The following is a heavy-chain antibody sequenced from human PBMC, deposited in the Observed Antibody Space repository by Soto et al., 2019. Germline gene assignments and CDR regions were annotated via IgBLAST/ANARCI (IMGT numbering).Heavy chain of an antibody. CDR1: GFTFDDYA. V-gene: IGHV3-9*01. CDR2: ISWNSGSI. J-gene: IGHJ6*02. Sequence: EVQLVESGGGLVQPGRSLRLSCAASGFTFDDYAMHWVRQAPGKGLEWVSGISWNSGSIGYADSVKGRFTISRDNAKNSLYLQMNSLRAEDTALYYCASQGYYYYVMDVWGQGTTVTVSS. CDR3: ASQGYYYYVMDV.